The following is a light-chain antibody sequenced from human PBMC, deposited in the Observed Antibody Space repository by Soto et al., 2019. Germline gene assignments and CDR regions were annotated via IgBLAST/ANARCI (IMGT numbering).Light chain of an antibody. CDR1: QSVSNNY. Sequence: EIVLTQSPGTRSLSRRKRATLSGRASQSVSNNYLAWYHQKPGKAPRLLIYGASNRATGIPDRLSGGGSGTDFTLTISRLEPEDSAVYYCQQYGSSGTFGQGTKVDIK. CDR3: QQYGSSGT. J-gene: IGKJ1*01. CDR2: GAS. V-gene: IGKV3-20*01.